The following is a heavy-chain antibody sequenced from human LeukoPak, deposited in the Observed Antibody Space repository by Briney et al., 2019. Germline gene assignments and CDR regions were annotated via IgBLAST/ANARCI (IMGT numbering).Heavy chain of an antibody. CDR2: MNPKVGGA. V-gene: IGHV1-2*02. CDR3: ARGVFGESLES. D-gene: IGHD3-10*02. J-gene: IGHJ4*02. CDR1: GHTFTGYY. Sequence: ASVKVSCTASGHTFTGYYVYWVRQAPGHGLEWMRWMNPKVGGANFPQKFQGRVTVTSYPAISAAYMELRRLRSDDTVVYYCARGVFGESLESWGQGTLVTVSS.